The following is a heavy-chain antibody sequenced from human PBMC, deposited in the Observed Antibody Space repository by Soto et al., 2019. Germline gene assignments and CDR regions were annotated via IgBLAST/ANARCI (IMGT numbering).Heavy chain of an antibody. CDR1: GGSISSSNW. CDR2: IYHSGST. CDR3: ARSTYYYDSSGYSRGYYYGMDV. Sequence: SETLSLTCAVSGGSISSSNWWSWVRQPPGKGLEWIGEIYHSGSTYYNPSLKSRVTISVDTSKNQFSLKLSSVTAADTAVYYCARSTYYYDSSGYSRGYYYGMDVWGQGTTVTVSS. V-gene: IGHV4-4*02. D-gene: IGHD3-22*01. J-gene: IGHJ6*02.